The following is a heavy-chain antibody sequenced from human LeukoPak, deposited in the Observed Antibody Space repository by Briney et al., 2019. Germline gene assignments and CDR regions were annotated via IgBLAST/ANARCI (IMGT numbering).Heavy chain of an antibody. D-gene: IGHD2-2*01. CDR1: GFTFSSYG. J-gene: IGHJ4*02. Sequence: PGGSLRLSCAASGFTFSSYGMHWVRQAPGKGLEWVSYISSSSSTIYYADSVKGRFTISRDNAKNSLYLQMNSLRDEDTAVYYCARDPRWLPAAHPATFDYWAREPWSPSPQ. V-gene: IGHV3-48*02. CDR2: ISSSSSTI. CDR3: ARDPRWLPAAHPATFDY.